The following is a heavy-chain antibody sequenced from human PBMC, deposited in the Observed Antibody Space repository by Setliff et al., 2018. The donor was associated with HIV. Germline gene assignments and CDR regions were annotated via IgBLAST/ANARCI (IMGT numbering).Heavy chain of an antibody. Sequence: PGGSLRLSCPASGFTFNAYWMTWVRQAPGKGLEWVGNINYDGSEKYYGDSVKGRFTIARDNTKYSLYLQLNRLKVEDTAVYFCAREVDTGSLLNYWGQGTLVTVSS. J-gene: IGHJ4*02. CDR3: AREVDTGSLLNY. D-gene: IGHD1-1*01. CDR1: GFTFNAYW. CDR2: INYDGSEK. V-gene: IGHV3-7*01.